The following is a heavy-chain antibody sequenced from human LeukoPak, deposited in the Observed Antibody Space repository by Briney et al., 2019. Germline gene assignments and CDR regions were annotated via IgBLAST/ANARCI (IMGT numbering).Heavy chain of an antibody. CDR2: IYYSGST. CDR3: ARGSSGYDYYYYGMDV. CDR1: GGSISSYY. Sequence: PSETLSLTCTVSGGSISSYYWSWIRQPPGKGLEWIGYIYYSGSTNYNPSLESRVTISVDTSKNQFSLKLSSVTAADTAVYYCARGSSGYDYYYYGMDVWGQGTTVTVSS. D-gene: IGHD5-12*01. V-gene: IGHV4-59*01. J-gene: IGHJ6*02.